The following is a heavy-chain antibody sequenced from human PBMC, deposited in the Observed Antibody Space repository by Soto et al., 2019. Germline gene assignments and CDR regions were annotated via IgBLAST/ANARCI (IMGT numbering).Heavy chain of an antibody. J-gene: IGHJ4*02. D-gene: IGHD5-12*01. V-gene: IGHV1-69*02. CDR2: IIPILGIA. CDR1: GGTFSSYT. Sequence: QVQLVQSGAEVKKPGSSVKVSCKASGGTFSSYTISWVRQAPGQGLEWMGRIIPILGIANYAQKFQGRVTITADKSTSTACMELNSLRSEDTAVYYCETRGYSGYDPDYWGQGTLVTVSS. CDR3: ETRGYSGYDPDY.